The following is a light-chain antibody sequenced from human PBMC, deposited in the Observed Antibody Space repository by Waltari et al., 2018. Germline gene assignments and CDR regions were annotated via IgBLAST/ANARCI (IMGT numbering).Light chain of an antibody. CDR1: QDIGYD. CDR2: GAS. CDR3: QNYNSAPLT. V-gene: IGKV1-27*01. J-gene: IGKJ4*01. Sequence: DIQMTQSPSSLSASVGDRVIITCRASQDIGYDLAWYQQQPGKVPKLLIYGASSLQSGVPSRFSGSGSGTDFALTISSLQPEDVATYYCQNYNSAPLTFGGGTQVQIK.